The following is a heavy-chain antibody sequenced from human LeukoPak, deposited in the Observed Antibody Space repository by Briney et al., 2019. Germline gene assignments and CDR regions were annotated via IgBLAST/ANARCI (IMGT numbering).Heavy chain of an antibody. CDR3: ARGGSIVGATPHDAFDI. Sequence: PSETLSHTCTVSAAPITSYYWSWIRQPPGKGLEWIGYIYYSGSTNYNPSLKSRVAISVDTSKNQVSLRLSSVTAADTAVYYCARGGSIVGATPHDAFDIWGQGTVVTVS. CDR1: AAPITSYY. V-gene: IGHV4-59*01. CDR2: IYYSGST. D-gene: IGHD1-26*01. J-gene: IGHJ3*02.